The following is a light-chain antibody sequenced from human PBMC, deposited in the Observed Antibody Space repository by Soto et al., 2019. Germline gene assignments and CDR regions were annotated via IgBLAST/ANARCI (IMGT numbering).Light chain of an antibody. V-gene: IGKV1-27*01. CDR2: AAS. Sequence: DIQMTQSPSSLSASVGDRVTITCRASQGISNSLAWYQQNAGKSPKLLIYAASNLQSGDPSRFSESGSGTNFSLTISSLQPEDVATYYCQTYNIARVTFGGGTKVEIK. J-gene: IGKJ4*01. CDR3: QTYNIARVT. CDR1: QGISNS.